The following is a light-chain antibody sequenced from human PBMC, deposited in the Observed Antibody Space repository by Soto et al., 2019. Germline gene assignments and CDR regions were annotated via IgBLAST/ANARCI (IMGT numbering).Light chain of an antibody. CDR2: EVS. CDR3: SSYTSSSTLYV. Sequence: QSALTQPASVSGSPGQSITISCTGTSSDVGGYNYVSWYQQHPGKAPKLMIYEVSNRPSGVSNRFSGYKSGNTASLTISGLQAEDEAEYYCSSYTSSSTLYVFGTGAKVTVL. J-gene: IGLJ1*01. V-gene: IGLV2-14*01. CDR1: SSDVGGYNY.